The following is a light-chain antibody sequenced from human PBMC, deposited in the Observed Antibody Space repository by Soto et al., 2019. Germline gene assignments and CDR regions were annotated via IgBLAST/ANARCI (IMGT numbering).Light chain of an antibody. CDR1: QSVSSTY. CDR2: GAS. V-gene: IGKV3-20*01. Sequence: EIVLTQSPGTLSLSPGERATLSCRASQSVSSTYLAWYQQKPGQAPRLLIYGASSRATGIPDRVSGSGSGTDFTLTISRLEPEDCAVYYCQQYSDLPWTFGQGTTVEIK. CDR3: QQYSDLPWT. J-gene: IGKJ1*01.